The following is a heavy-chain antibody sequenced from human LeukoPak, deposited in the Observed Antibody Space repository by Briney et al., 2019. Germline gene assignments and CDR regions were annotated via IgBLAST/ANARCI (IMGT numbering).Heavy chain of an antibody. CDR2: IKQDGSEK. V-gene: IGHV3-7*01. J-gene: IGHJ4*02. D-gene: IGHD4-23*01. Sequence: SGGSLRLSCAASGFTFSSYGMSWVRQAPGKGLEWVANIKQDGSEKYYVDSVKGRFTISRDSSKNTLYLQMNSLRVEDTAVYYCARGAHKWDDYGGFFDYWGQGTLVTVSS. CDR1: GFTFSSYG. CDR3: ARGAHKWDDYGGFFDY.